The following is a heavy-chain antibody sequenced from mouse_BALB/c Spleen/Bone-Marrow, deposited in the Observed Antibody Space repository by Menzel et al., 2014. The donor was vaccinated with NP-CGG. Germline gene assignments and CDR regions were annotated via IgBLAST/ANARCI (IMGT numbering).Heavy chain of an antibody. Sequence: DVQLVESGGGLVQPGGSLKLSCATSGFTSSDYYMYWVRQTPEKRLEWVAYISNGGGSTYYPDTVKGRFTISRDNAKNTLYLQMSRLKSEDTAMYYCARRGWYYAMDYWGQGTSVTVSS. J-gene: IGHJ4*01. CDR1: GFTSSDYY. CDR3: ARRGWYYAMDY. V-gene: IGHV5-12*02. CDR2: ISNGGGST. D-gene: IGHD2-3*01.